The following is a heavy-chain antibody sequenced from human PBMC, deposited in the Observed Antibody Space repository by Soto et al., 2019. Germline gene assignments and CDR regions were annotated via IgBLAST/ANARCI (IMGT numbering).Heavy chain of an antibody. CDR3: AKNWDTTSSPSSH. CDR1: GFTFSSYG. D-gene: IGHD6-6*01. V-gene: IGHV3-30*18. Sequence: PGGSLRLSCAASGFTFSSYGMHWVRQAPGKGLEWVAVISYDGSNKYYADSVKGRFTISRDNSKNTLYLQMNSLRAEDTAVYYCAKNWDTTSSPSSHWGQGQWSPSPQ. J-gene: IGHJ3*01. CDR2: ISYDGSNK.